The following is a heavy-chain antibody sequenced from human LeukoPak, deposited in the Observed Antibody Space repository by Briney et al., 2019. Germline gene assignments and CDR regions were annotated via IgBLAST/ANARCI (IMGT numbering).Heavy chain of an antibody. CDR2: ISSSSSTI. D-gene: IGHD1-26*01. J-gene: IGHJ4*02. Sequence: GGSLRLSCAASGFTFSSYSMNWVRQAPGKGLEWVSYISSSSSTIYYADSVKGRFTISRDNAKNSLYLQMNSLRAEDTAVYYCAKRGSYPSYYFDYWGQGTLVTVSS. V-gene: IGHV3-48*01. CDR3: AKRGSYPSYYFDY. CDR1: GFTFSSYS.